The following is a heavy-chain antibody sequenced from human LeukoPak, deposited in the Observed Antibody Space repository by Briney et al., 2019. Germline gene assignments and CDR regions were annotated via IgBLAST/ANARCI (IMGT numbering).Heavy chain of an antibody. V-gene: IGHV1-2*06. D-gene: IGHD3-9*01. Sequence: AXVXXSCKASGYTFTGYYMHWVRQAPGQGLEWMGRINPNSGGTNYAQKFQGRVTMTRDTSISTAYMELSRLRSDDTAVYYCAIPSDYDILTGYYKAVDYWGQGTLVTVSS. CDR1: GYTFTGYY. J-gene: IGHJ4*02. CDR2: INPNSGGT. CDR3: AIPSDYDILTGYYKAVDY.